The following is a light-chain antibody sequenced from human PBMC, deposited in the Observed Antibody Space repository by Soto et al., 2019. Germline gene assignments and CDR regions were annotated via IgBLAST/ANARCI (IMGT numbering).Light chain of an antibody. CDR3: QKYNSAQYT. V-gene: IGKV1-27*01. Sequence: DIQMTQSPSSLSASVGDRVTITCRASQGISNDLAWYQQKPGKVPKLLIYAASTLQSGVPTRFSGSGSGTDFTLTISSLQPEDVATYYCQKYNSAQYTFGQGTKLEIK. J-gene: IGKJ2*01. CDR2: AAS. CDR1: QGISND.